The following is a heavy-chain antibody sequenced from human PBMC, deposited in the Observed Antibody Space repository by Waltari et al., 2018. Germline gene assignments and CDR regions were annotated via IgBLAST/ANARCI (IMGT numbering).Heavy chain of an antibody. CDR2: ISGSGGST. Sequence: WVRQAPGKGLEWVSAISGSGGSTYYADSVKGRFTISRDNSKNTLYLQMNSLRAEDTAVYYCAKDVTAMVTKASYFDYWGQGTLVTVSS. J-gene: IGHJ4*02. CDR3: AKDVTAMVTKASYFDY. D-gene: IGHD5-18*01. V-gene: IGHV3-23*01.